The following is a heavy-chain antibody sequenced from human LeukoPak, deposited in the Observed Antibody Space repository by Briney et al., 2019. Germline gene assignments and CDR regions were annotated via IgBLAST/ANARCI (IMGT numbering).Heavy chain of an antibody. V-gene: IGHV3-21*01. CDR1: RFTFSSYS. D-gene: IGHD6-13*01. CDR2: ISSSSSYI. CDR3: ARSFLSIAAAATDY. J-gene: IGHJ4*02. Sequence: PGGSLRLSCAASRFTFSSYSMNWVRQAPGKGLEWVSSISSSSSYIYYADSVKGRFTISRDNAKNSLYLQMNSLRAEDTAVYYCARSFLSIAAAATDYWGQGTLVTVSS.